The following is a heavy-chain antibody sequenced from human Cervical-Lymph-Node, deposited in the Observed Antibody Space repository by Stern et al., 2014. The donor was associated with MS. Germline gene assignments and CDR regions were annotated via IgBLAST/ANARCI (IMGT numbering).Heavy chain of an antibody. CDR1: GYTFTSHY. Sequence: QVQLVASGAEVKKPGASVKVSCKASGYTFTSHYMHWVRQAPGQGLEWVGIINPSGDSASYAQKFQGRVTMTRDTSTSTVYMELSSLRSEDTAVYYCASGTGSKRPTGNYWGQGTLVTVSS. J-gene: IGHJ4*02. CDR3: ASGTGSKRPTGNY. CDR2: INPSGDSA. V-gene: IGHV1-46*01. D-gene: IGHD3/OR15-3a*01.